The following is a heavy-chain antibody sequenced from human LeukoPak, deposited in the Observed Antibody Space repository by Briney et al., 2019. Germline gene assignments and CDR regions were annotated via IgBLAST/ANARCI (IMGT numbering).Heavy chain of an antibody. CDR2: FRPNSGGT. CDR1: GYTFTGYY. D-gene: IGHD6-19*01. V-gene: IGHV1-2*02. Sequence: ASVKVSCKASGYTFTGYYMHWVRQAPGQGLEWMGWFRPNSGGTHYAPKFQDRVTMTRDTSISTAYMELSRLTSDDTAVYYCANSPGQWLEFDYWGQGTLVTVSS. J-gene: IGHJ4*02. CDR3: ANSPGQWLEFDY.